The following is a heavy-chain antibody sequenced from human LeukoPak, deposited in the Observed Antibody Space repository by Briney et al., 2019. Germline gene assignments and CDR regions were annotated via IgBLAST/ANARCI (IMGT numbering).Heavy chain of an antibody. CDR3: VRDVHWAFDM. Sequence: GGSLRLSCAASGFTFSSDPMNWVRQAPGKGLEWISNIRSDGDDFYADSVKGRFTISRDNAKNSLYLQMNSLREEDSAVYYCVRDVHWAFDMWGQGTMVTASS. J-gene: IGHJ3*02. CDR1: GFTFSSDP. CDR2: IRSDGDD. D-gene: IGHD6-6*01. V-gene: IGHV3-48*03.